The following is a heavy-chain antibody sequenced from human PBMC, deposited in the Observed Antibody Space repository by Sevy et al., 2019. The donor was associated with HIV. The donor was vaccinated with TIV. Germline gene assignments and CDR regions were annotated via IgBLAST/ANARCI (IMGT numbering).Heavy chain of an antibody. V-gene: IGHV4-59*01. Sequence: SETLSLTGTVSGGSIRSYYWSWIRQPPGKGLEWIGYIYYSGSNNYNPSLKSRVTISVDTSENQFSLKLSSVTAADTAVYYCARVGSDWGLDYWGQRTLVTVSS. CDR1: GGSIRSYY. D-gene: IGHD7-27*01. J-gene: IGHJ4*02. CDR2: IYYSGSN. CDR3: ARVGSDWGLDY.